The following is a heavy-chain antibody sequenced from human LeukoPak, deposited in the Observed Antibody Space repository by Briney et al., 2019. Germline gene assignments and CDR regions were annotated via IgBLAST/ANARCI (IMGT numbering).Heavy chain of an antibody. CDR1: GGSFSGYY. CDR3: AGYGDDDY. V-gene: IGHV4-34*01. D-gene: IGHD4-17*01. CDR2: INHSGST. J-gene: IGHJ4*02. Sequence: SETLSLTCAVYGGSFSGYYWSWIRQPPGKGLEWIGEINHSGSTNYNPSLKSRVTISVDTSKNQFSLKLSSVTAADTAVYYCAGYGDDDYWGQGTLATVSS.